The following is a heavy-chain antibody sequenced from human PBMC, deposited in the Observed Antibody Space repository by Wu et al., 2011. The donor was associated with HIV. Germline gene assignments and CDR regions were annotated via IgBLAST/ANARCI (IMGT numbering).Heavy chain of an antibody. D-gene: IGHD1-20*01. CDR3: ARERPNWDENHDGFDI. CDR2: IIPISGTV. V-gene: IGHV1-69*05. CDR1: GGTLSSYV. Sequence: QVQLVQSGAEVKKPGSSVKVACSASGGTLSSYVINWVRQAPGQGLEWMGGIIPISGTVNSAQKFQGRVTITTDESTSAAYMELSSLRSEDTAVYYCARERPNWDENHDGFDIWGQGTTVTVSS. J-gene: IGHJ3*02.